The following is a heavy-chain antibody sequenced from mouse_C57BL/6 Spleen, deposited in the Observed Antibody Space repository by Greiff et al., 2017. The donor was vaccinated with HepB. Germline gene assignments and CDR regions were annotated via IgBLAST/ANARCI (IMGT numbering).Heavy chain of an antibody. V-gene: IGHV1-15*01. CDR1: GYTFTDYE. CDR2: IDPETGGT. CDR3: TRIPYYGSSYEGWFAY. Sequence: QVQLKQSGAELVRPGASVTLSCKASGYTFTDYEMHWVKQTPVHGLEWIGAIDPETGGTAYNQKFKGKAILTADKSSSTAYMELRSLTSEDSAVYYCTRIPYYGSSYEGWFAYWGQGTLVTVSA. D-gene: IGHD1-1*01. J-gene: IGHJ3*01.